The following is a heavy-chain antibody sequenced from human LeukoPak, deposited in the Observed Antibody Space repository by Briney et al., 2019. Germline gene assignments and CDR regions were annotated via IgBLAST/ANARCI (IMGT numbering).Heavy chain of an antibody. CDR3: ARDANWGSTDY. D-gene: IGHD7-27*01. CDR2: ISGGGSKT. CDR1: RSTFITRG. V-gene: IGHV3-23*01. Sequence: GGSLRLSCAASRSTFITRGMTWLRQAPGKGLEWVSTISGGGSKTYYADSVKGRFTISRDNSKNTLYLQMNSLRDEDTAVYYCARDANWGSTDYWGQGTLVIVSS. J-gene: IGHJ4*02.